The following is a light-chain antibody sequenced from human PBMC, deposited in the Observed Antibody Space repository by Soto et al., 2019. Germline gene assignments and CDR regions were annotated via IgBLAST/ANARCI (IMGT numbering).Light chain of an antibody. V-gene: IGKV3-20*01. CDR1: QSVSSSY. Sequence: EIVLTQSPGTLSLSPGERATLSCRASQSVSSSYLAWYQQKPGQAPRLLIYGASSRATGIPDRFSGSGSGTDFTLTISRLEPEDFSVYYCQHTRAFGTGTKVDIK. CDR2: GAS. J-gene: IGKJ3*01. CDR3: QHTRA.